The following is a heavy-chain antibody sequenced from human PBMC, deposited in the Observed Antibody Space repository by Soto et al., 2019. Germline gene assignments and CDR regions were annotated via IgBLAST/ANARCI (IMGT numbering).Heavy chain of an antibody. CDR3: ARSGSGSYLPAGYYYYGMDV. CDR2: IYTSGST. Sequence: QVQLQESGPGLVKPSETLSLTCTVSGGSISSYYWSWIRQPAGKGLEWIGRIYTSGSTNYNPSLKSRATMSVDTSKNQFSLKLSSVTAADTAVYYCARSGSGSYLPAGYYYYGMDVWGQGTTVTVSS. CDR1: GGSISSYY. J-gene: IGHJ6*02. V-gene: IGHV4-4*07. D-gene: IGHD3-10*01.